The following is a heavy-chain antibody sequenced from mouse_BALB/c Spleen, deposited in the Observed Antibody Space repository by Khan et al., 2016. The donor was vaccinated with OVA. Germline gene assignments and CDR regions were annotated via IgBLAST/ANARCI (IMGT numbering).Heavy chain of an antibody. J-gene: IGHJ4*01. CDR1: GYSITSDYA. CDR3: ARDGSGYNDAMDY. V-gene: IGHV3-2*02. Sequence: QLKQSGPGLVKPSQSLSLTCTVSGYSITSDYAWNWFRQFPGNKLEWMGYISYSGSTNYNPALNSRISITRDTSTNQFFLPLNSVTTEDTATYYCARDGSGYNDAMDYWGQGTSVTVSS. CDR2: ISYSGST. D-gene: IGHD2-3*01.